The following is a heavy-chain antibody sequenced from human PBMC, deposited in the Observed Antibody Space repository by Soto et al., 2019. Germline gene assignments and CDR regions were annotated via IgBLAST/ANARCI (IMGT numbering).Heavy chain of an antibody. J-gene: IGHJ4*02. CDR3: ARVGDYYDSSGYSIPNFDY. CDR1: GGSISSYY. D-gene: IGHD3-22*01. Sequence: LSETLSLTCTISGGSISSYYWSWIRQPPGKGLEWIRDIYYSGGTNYNPSLKSRVAISVDTSKNQFSLKLSSVTAADTAVYYCARVGDYYDSSGYSIPNFDYWGQGTLVTVSS. CDR2: IYYSGGT. V-gene: IGHV4-59*01.